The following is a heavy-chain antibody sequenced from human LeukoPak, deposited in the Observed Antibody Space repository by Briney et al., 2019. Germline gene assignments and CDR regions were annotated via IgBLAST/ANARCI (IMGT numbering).Heavy chain of an antibody. Sequence: HGASLKISCKGSGYSFTNYWIGWVRQMPGKGLEWMGIIYPGDSDTTYSPSLEGQVTISADKSITTAYLQWSSLKASDTAMYYCARLGRSSGDAYNYGFDYWGQGTLVTVSS. CDR1: GYSFTNYW. D-gene: IGHD5-24*01. V-gene: IGHV5-51*01. CDR3: ARLGRSSGDAYNYGFDY. J-gene: IGHJ4*02. CDR2: IYPGDSDT.